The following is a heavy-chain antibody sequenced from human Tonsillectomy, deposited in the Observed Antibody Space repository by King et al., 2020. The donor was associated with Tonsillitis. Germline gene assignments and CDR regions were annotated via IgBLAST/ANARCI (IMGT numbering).Heavy chain of an antibody. Sequence: VQLVESGGGVVQPGRSLRLSCAASGFTFSSYGMHWVRQAAGKGLEWVAVISDDGKNEDHADSVKGRFTISRDNSKNKLYLQMNSLRAEDTAVYYCEKDFRWYFYYYRMDVWGRGPTVTVSS. CDR3: EKDFRWYFYYYRMDV. J-gene: IGHJ6*04. V-gene: IGHV3-30*18. CDR2: ISDDGKNE. D-gene: IGHD6-13*01. CDR1: GFTFSSYG.